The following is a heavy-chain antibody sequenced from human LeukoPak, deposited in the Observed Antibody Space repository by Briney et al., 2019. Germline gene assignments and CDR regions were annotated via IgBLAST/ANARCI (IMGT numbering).Heavy chain of an antibody. CDR2: IYSGGTT. V-gene: IGHV3-66*01. J-gene: IGHJ4*02. Sequence: PGGSLRLSCAASGFTVRSNYMSWVRQAPGKGLEWVSVIYSGGTTYYADSVKGRFTISRDNSRNTLYLQMNSLSAEDTAVYYCARDKYYFDYWGQGTLVTVSS. CDR1: GFTVRSNY. CDR3: ARDKYYFDY.